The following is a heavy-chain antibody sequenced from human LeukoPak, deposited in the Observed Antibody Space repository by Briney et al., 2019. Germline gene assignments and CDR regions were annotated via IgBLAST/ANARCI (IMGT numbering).Heavy chain of an antibody. J-gene: IGHJ4*02. D-gene: IGHD6-19*01. CDR3: ASIYSSGWFDYFDY. CDR1: RYTFTGYY. V-gene: IGHV1-2*02. CDR2: INPNSGGT. Sequence: ASVKVSCKASRYTFTGYYMHWVRQAPGQGLEWMGWINPNSGGTNYAQKFQGRATMTRDTSISTAYMELSRLRSDDTAVYYCASIYSSGWFDYFDYWGQGTLVTVS.